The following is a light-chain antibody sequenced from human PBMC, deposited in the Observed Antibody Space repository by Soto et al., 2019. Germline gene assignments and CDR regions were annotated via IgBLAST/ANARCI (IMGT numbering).Light chain of an antibody. CDR2: KTS. J-gene: IGKJ1*01. CDR1: QSITMW. V-gene: IGKV1-5*03. Sequence: DIHMTQSPSTLSASVGDRVTITCRASQSITMWLAWYQQKPGKAPNLLIYKTSSLESGVPSRFSGSGTGTEFTLTIRSLQPDDFATYYCQHWSDYSWRFGQGTKVEVK. CDR3: QHWSDYSWR.